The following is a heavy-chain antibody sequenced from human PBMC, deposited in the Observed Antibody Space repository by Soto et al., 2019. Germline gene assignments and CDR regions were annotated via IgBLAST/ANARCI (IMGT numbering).Heavy chain of an antibody. D-gene: IGHD5-18*01. V-gene: IGHV4-39*01. CDR2: IYYSGST. CDR1: GGSISSSSYY. CDR3: ARFRLWDDGVDYYGMDV. J-gene: IGHJ6*02. Sequence: SETLSLTCTVSGGSISSSSYYWGWIRQPPGKGLEWIGSIYYSGSTHYNPSLKSRVTISVDTSKNQFSLKLSSVTAADTAVYYCARFRLWDDGVDYYGMDVWGQGTTVTVS.